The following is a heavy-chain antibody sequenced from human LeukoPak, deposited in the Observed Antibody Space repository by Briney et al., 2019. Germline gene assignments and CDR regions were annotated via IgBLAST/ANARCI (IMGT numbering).Heavy chain of an antibody. Sequence: SETLSLTCTVSGGSISSYYWSWIRQPPGKGLEWIGYIYYSGSTNYNPSLKSRVTISVDTSKNQFSLKLSSVTAADTAVYYCARDLVPGTTGYWGQGTLVTVPS. J-gene: IGHJ4*02. CDR1: GGSISSYY. CDR2: IYYSGST. V-gene: IGHV4-59*01. CDR3: ARDLVPGTTGY. D-gene: IGHD1-1*01.